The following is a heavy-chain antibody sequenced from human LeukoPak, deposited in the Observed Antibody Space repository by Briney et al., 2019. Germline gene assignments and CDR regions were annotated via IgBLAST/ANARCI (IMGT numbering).Heavy chain of an antibody. CDR3: AKKPLKSSGSPYFDY. CDR1: GFTFNSYA. CDR2: ISASGGTT. V-gene: IGHV3-23*01. J-gene: IGHJ4*02. Sequence: PGGSLRLSCAASGFTFNSYAMSWVRQAPGKGLEWVSAISASGGTTYYADSVKGRFTISRDNSKNTLYVQMTSLRAEDTAVYYCAKKPLKSSGSPYFDYWGQGTLVTVSS. D-gene: IGHD6-19*01.